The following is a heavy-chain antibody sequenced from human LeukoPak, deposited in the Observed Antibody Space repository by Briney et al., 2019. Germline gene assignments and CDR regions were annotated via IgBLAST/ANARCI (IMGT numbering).Heavy chain of an antibody. CDR3: AKGSSGYFFDL. J-gene: IGHJ4*02. D-gene: IGHD3-22*01. CDR2: TSNDGGGT. CDR1: GFIFNNYG. Sequence: GGSLRLSCTASGFIFNNYGLIWVRQAPGKGLEWVSATSNDGGGTNYADFVKGRFTISRDNSKNTLFLQMNSLRAEDTALYYCAKGSSGYFFDLWGQGTQVTVSS. V-gene: IGHV3-23*01.